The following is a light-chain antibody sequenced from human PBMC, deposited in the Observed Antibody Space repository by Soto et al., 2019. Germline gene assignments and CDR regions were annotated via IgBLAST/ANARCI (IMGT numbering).Light chain of an antibody. CDR1: SSDVGGYNF. CDR3: SSYTSISTYV. J-gene: IGLJ1*01. Sequence: QSALTQPASVSGSRGQSITISCTGTSSDVGGYNFVSWYQQHPGKAPKLMIYDVTNRPSGVSNRFSGSKSGNTASLTISGVQAEDEADYYCSSYTSISTYVFGTGTKVTVL. CDR2: DVT. V-gene: IGLV2-14*01.